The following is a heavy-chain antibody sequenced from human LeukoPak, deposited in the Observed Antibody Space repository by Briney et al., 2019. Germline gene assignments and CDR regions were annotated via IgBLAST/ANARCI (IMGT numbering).Heavy chain of an antibody. J-gene: IGHJ4*02. CDR3: ARDGGIGSSVVHY. CDR2: IYSGGST. Sequence: GGSLRLSCAASGFTVSSNYMSWVRQAPGKGLGWVSVIYSGGSTYYADSVKGRFTISRDNSKNTLYLQMNSLRAEDTAVYYCARDGGIGSSVVHYWGQGTLVTVSS. D-gene: IGHD6-13*01. V-gene: IGHV3-66*02. CDR1: GFTVSSNY.